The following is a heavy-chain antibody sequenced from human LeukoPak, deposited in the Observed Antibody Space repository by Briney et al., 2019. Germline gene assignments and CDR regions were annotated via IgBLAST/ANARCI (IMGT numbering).Heavy chain of an antibody. CDR3: ARAGGLHETLPSDP. Sequence: ASVKVSCTASGYTFTSYGISWVRQAPGQGLEWMGWISAYNGNTNYAQKLQGRVTMTTDTSTSTAYMELRSLRSDDTAVYYCARAGGLHETLPSDPWGQGTLVTVSS. D-gene: IGHD4-11*01. J-gene: IGHJ5*02. V-gene: IGHV1-18*01. CDR1: GYTFTSYG. CDR2: ISAYNGNT.